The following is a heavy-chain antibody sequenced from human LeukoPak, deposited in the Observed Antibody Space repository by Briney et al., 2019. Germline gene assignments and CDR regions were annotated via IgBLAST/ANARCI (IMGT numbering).Heavy chain of an antibody. D-gene: IGHD5-18*01. V-gene: IGHV3-33*01. Sequence: GGSLRLSCAASGFTFSAYGMHWVRQAPGKGLEWVAVIWYDGKNKYYADSVKGRFTISRDNSKNTLYLQMNSLRAEDTAVYYCARDLYGDTATVSRYFDYWGQGTLVTVSS. J-gene: IGHJ4*02. CDR3: ARDLYGDTATVSRYFDY. CDR1: GFTFSAYG. CDR2: IWYDGKNK.